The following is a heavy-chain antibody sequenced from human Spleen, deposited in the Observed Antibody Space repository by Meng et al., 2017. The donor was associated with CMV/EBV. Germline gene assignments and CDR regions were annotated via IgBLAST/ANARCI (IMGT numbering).Heavy chain of an antibody. CDR1: GGSFSGYY. CDR3: ARGVTTASSWFDP. D-gene: IGHD4-17*01. V-gene: IGHV4-34*01. J-gene: IGHJ5*02. Sequence: QVQAQQWGAGRLKPSETLSLTCAVYGGSFSGYYWSWIRQPPGKGLEWIGEINHSGSTNYNPSLKSRVTISVDTSKNQFSLKLSSVTAADTAVYYCARGVTTASSWFDPWGQGTLVTVSS. CDR2: INHSGST.